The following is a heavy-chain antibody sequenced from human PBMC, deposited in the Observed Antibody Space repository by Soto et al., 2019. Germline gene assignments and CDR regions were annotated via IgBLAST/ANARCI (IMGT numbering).Heavy chain of an antibody. CDR3: ARGRYCLTGRCFPNWFDS. V-gene: IGHV4-30-4*01. Sequence: SETLSLTCSVSGDSISNLDYFWAWIRQLPGQALEYIGYIYKSATTYYNPSFESRVAISVDTSKSQFSLNVTSVTAADTAVYFCARGRYCLTGRCFPNWFDSWGQGALVTVSS. D-gene: IGHD7-27*01. CDR1: GDSISNLDYF. CDR2: IYKSATT. J-gene: IGHJ5*01.